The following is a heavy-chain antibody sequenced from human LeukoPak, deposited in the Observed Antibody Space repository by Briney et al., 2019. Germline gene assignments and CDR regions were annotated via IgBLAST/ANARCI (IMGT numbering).Heavy chain of an antibody. CDR2: IYHSGST. D-gene: IGHD1-26*01. J-gene: IGHJ4*02. CDR1: GYSISSGYY. Sequence: SETLSLTCTVSGYSISSGYYWGWIRQPPGKGLEWIGSIYHSGSTYYNPSLKSRVTISVDTSKNQFSLKLSSVTAADTAVYYCARVRMGGASAFDYWGQGTLVTVSS. CDR3: ARVRMGGASAFDY. V-gene: IGHV4-38-2*02.